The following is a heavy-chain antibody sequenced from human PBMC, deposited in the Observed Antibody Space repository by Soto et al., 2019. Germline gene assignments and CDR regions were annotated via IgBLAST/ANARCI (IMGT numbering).Heavy chain of an antibody. CDR1: GYTFTSYG. D-gene: IGHD3-3*01. V-gene: IGHV1-18*04. CDR2: ISAYNGNT. J-gene: IGHJ4*02. CDR3: ARDYTSSLEESKLRFLERLPTTPTTY. Sequence: ASVKVSCKASGYTFTSYGISWVRQAPGQGLEWMGWISAYNGNTNYAQKLQGRVTMTTDTSTSTAYMELRSLRSDDTAVYYCARDYTSSLEESKLRFLERLPTTPTTYWGQGTLVTVPS.